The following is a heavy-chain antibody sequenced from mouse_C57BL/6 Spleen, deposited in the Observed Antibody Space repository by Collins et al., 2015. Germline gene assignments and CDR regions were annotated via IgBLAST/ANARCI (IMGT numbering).Heavy chain of an antibody. J-gene: IGHJ3*01. Sequence: QVQLQQPGAELVRPGSSVKLSCKASGYTFTSYWMDWMKQRPGQGLEWIGNIYPSDSETHYNQKFKDKATLTVDKSSSTAYMQLSSLTSEDSAVYYCARSTMVTRFAYWGQGTLVTVSA. CDR3: ARSTMVTRFAY. CDR1: GYTFTSYW. D-gene: IGHD2-2*01. CDR2: IYPSDSET. V-gene: IGHV1-61*01.